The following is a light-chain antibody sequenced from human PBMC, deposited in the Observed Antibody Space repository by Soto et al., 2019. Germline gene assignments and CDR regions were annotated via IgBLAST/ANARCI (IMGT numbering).Light chain of an antibody. V-gene: IGKV3-20*01. Sequence: EIVLTQPPATLSLSPGERAIVSCRASQSVSNNYLAWYQQKPGQAPRLLIYGASSRATGIPDRFSGSGSGTDFTLTISRLEPEDFAVYHCQQYDNSPITLGQGTRLEI. J-gene: IGKJ5*01. CDR3: QQYDNSPIT. CDR1: QSVSNNY. CDR2: GAS.